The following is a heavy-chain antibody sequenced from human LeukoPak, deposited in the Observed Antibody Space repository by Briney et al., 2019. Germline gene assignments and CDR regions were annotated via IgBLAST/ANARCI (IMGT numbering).Heavy chain of an antibody. CDR1: GGSINGYY. J-gene: IGHJ4*02. D-gene: IGHD6-19*01. CDR3: ARTAYTSGWGSDY. V-gene: IGHV4-4*07. CDR2: IHSNGTP. Sequence: SETLSLTCTVSGGSINGYYWNWIRQPAGKGLEWIGCIHSNGTPSHNPSLTSRITISVDTSKNQFSLKLRSVTAADTAVYFCARTAYTSGWGSDYWGQGTLVTVSS.